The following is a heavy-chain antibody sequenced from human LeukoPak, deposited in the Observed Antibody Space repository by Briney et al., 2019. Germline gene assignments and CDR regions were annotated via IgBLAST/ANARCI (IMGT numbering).Heavy chain of an antibody. CDR3: ARHCSGHSCYSVFDY. Sequence: KPSETLSLTCTVSGASVTTYYWSWIRQPAGKGLEWIGRIYSSGTTNYNLSLRGRVTMSLDTSRNQVSLKLSSVTAADTAVYYRARHCSGHSCYSVFDYWGQGTLVTVSS. D-gene: IGHD2-15*01. CDR2: IYSSGTT. V-gene: IGHV4-4*07. CDR1: GASVTTYY. J-gene: IGHJ4*02.